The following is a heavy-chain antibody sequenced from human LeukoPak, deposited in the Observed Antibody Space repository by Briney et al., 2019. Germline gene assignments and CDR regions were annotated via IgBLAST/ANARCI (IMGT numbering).Heavy chain of an antibody. V-gene: IGHV4-34*01. CDR2: INHSGST. CDR3: ARGSSVDP. CDR1: GGSMSPYH. J-gene: IGHJ5*02. Sequence: PSETLSLTCTVSGGSMSPYHWGWIRQPPGKGLEWIGEINHSGSTNYNPSLKSRVTISVDTSKNQFSLKLSSVTAADTAVYYCARGSSVDPWGQGTLVTVSS.